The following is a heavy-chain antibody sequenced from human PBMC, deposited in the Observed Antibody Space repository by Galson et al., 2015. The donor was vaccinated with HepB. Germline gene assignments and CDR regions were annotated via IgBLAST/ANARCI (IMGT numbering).Heavy chain of an antibody. CDR1: GFTFSSYW. Sequence: SLRLSCAASGFTFSSYWMSWVRQAPGKGLEWVANIKQDGSEKYYVDSVKGRFTISRDNAKNSLYLQMNSLRAEDTAVYYCGGSGWPYYYYYGMDVWGQGTTVTVSS. J-gene: IGHJ6*02. CDR2: IKQDGSEK. CDR3: GGSGWPYYYYYGMDV. D-gene: IGHD6-19*01. V-gene: IGHV3-7*03.